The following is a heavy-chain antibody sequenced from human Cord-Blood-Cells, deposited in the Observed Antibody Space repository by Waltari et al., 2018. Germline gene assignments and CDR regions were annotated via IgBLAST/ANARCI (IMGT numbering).Heavy chain of an antibody. D-gene: IGHD2-8*02. CDR2: INPNSGGT. V-gene: IGHV1-2*02. J-gene: IGHJ3*02. CDR1: GYTFTGSD. Sequence: QVQLVQSGAEVKKPGAAVKVSCKASGYTFTGSDMHWVRQAPGQGLEWMGWINPNSGGTNYAQKFQGRVTMTRDTSISTAYMELSRLRSDDTAVYYCARVVLGNDAFDIWGQGTMVTVSS. CDR3: ARVVLGNDAFDI.